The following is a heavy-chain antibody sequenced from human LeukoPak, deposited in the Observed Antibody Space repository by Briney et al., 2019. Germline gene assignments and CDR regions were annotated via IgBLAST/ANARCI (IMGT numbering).Heavy chain of an antibody. V-gene: IGHV3-30-3*01. CDR1: GFTFSSYA. D-gene: IGHD1-26*01. J-gene: IGHJ4*02. CDR3: ARKGADYHEIDY. Sequence: GGSLRLSCAASGFTFSSYAMHWVRQAPGKGLEWVAVISYDGSNKYYADSVKGRFTISRDNSKNTLYLQKNSLRAEDTAVYYCARKGADYHEIDYWGQGTLVTVSS. CDR2: ISYDGSNK.